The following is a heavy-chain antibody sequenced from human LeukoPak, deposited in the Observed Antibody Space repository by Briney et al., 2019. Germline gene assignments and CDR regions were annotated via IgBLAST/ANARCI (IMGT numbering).Heavy chain of an antibody. D-gene: IGHD2-15*01. V-gene: IGHV1-46*01. J-gene: IGHJ4*02. CDR2: INPSGGST. CDR1: GYTFTSYY. CDR3: ARGPTYCSSSSCLQGE. Sequence: ASVKVSCKASGYTFTSYYMHWVRQAPGQGLEWMGIINPSGGSTSYAQKFQGRVTMTRDTSTSTVYMELSSLRSEDTAVYYCARGPTYCSSSSCLQGEWGQGTLVTVSS.